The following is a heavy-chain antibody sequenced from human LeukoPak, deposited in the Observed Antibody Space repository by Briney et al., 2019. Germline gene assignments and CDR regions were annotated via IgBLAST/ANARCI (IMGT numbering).Heavy chain of an antibody. V-gene: IGHV5-51*01. J-gene: IGHJ6*02. CDR3: ATHSGPHYYYYGMDV. CDR2: IYPGDSDT. CDR1: GYTFINYW. D-gene: IGHD3-10*01. Sequence: PGESLKISCQVSGYTFINYWIGWVRQMPGKGLEWMGIIYPGDSDTRYSPSFHGQVTISADKSISTAYLQWSSLKASDTAMYYCATHSGPHYYYYGMDVWGQGTTVTVSS.